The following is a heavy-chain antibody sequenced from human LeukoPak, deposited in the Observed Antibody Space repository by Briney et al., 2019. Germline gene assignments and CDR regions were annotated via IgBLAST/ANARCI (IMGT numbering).Heavy chain of an antibody. Sequence: GGSLRLSCAASGFTFSIHNMDWVRQAPGKGLEWISYINSGGDATHYADSVKGRFTISRDDAKNSLYIQMNSLTAEDTAVYYCARGAGRYGDYRDYWGQGTLVTVSS. CDR1: GFTFSIHN. D-gene: IGHD4-17*01. J-gene: IGHJ4*02. CDR2: INSGGDAT. V-gene: IGHV3-48*04. CDR3: ARGAGRYGDYRDY.